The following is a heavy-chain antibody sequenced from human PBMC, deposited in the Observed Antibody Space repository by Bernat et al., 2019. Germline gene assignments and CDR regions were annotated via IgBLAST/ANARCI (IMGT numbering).Heavy chain of an antibody. D-gene: IGHD3-16*01. CDR1: GYTFTSYY. J-gene: IGHJ3*02. Sequence: QVQLVQSGTEVKNPGASVKVSCKASGYTFTSYYIHWVRQAPGQGLEWMGWIDPNSGATNYAQSLQGWVTITRDTPISTAYLELSRLSSDDTAVYYCARDNEGGGYDAFDIWGQGTMVTVSS. CDR2: IDPNSGAT. V-gene: IGHV1-2*04. CDR3: ARDNEGGGYDAFDI.